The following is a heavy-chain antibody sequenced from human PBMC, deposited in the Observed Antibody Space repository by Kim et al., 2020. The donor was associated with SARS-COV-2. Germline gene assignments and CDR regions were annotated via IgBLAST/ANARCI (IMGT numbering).Heavy chain of an antibody. D-gene: IGHD3-9*01. J-gene: IGHJ3*02. Sequence: VNGRFTISRDNAKNSLYLQMNSLRAEDTAVYYCARDRERYFDWLEDAFDIWGQGTMVTVSS. V-gene: IGHV3-21*01. CDR3: ARDRERYFDWLEDAFDI.